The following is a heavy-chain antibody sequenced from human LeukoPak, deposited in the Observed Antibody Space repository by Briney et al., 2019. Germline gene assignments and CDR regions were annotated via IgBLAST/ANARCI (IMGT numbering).Heavy chain of an antibody. CDR1: GGSISSGGSY. CDR2: IYYSGSA. CDR3: ARLAQGVAGTDY. Sequence: PSETLSLTCTVSGGSISSGGSYWTWIRQHPGKGLEWIGYIYYSGSAYYNPSLQSRVSIPVDTSNNQFSLTLSSVTAADTAVYYCARLAQGVAGTDYWGQGTLVTVAS. J-gene: IGHJ4*02. V-gene: IGHV4-31*03. D-gene: IGHD6-19*01.